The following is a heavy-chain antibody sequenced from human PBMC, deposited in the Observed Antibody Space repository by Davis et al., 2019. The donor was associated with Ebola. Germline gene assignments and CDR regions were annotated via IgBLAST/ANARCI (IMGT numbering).Heavy chain of an antibody. Sequence: SETLSLTCTVSGGSISGDYWSWIRQSPGKGLEWIAFIHYSGSTNYNPSLKSRVTLSVDTSRNQFFLKLYSVTAADTAIYYCARDRGRNGGYDYWGQGTLLTVSS. D-gene: IGHD5-24*01. J-gene: IGHJ4*02. CDR1: GGSISGDY. V-gene: IGHV4-59*01. CDR2: IHYSGST. CDR3: ARDRGRNGGYDY.